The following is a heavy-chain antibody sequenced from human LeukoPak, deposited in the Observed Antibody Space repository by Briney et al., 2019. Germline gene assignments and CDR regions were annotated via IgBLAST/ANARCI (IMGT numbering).Heavy chain of an antibody. D-gene: IGHD6-6*01. CDR3: AKDLRYSSPYYFDY. CDR1: GFTFSSYG. V-gene: IGHV3-30*02. Sequence: TGGSLRLSCAASGFTFSSYGMHWVRQAPGKGLEWVAFIRYDGSNKYYADSVKGRFTISRDNSKNTLYLQMSSLRAEDTAVYYCAKDLRYSSPYYFDYWGQGTLVTVSS. CDR2: IRYDGSNK. J-gene: IGHJ4*02.